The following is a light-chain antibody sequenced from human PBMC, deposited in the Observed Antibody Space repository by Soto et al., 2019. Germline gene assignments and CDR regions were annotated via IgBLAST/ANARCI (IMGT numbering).Light chain of an antibody. CDR2: AAS. J-gene: IGKJ5*01. CDR1: QSISSY. Sequence: DIHMTKSPSSLSASVGDRVTITCRASQSISSYLNWYQQKPGKAPKLLIYAASSLQSGVPSRFSGSGSGTDFTLTISSLQPEDFATYYCQQSYSTPRITFGQGTRLEIK. V-gene: IGKV1-39*01. CDR3: QQSYSTPRIT.